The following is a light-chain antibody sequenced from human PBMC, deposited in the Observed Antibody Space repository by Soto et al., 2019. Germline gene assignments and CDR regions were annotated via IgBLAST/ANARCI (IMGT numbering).Light chain of an antibody. CDR3: FSYEGGSTYV. V-gene: IGLV2-23*01. Sequence: QSALTQPASVSGSPGQSITISCTGTSSDVGSYNLVSWYQQHPGKAPKLMIYEGSKRPSGVSNRFFGSQSGNTASLTISGLQAEDEADYYCFSYEGGSTYVSGTGTKVTVL. CDR2: EGS. J-gene: IGLJ1*01. CDR1: SSDVGSYNL.